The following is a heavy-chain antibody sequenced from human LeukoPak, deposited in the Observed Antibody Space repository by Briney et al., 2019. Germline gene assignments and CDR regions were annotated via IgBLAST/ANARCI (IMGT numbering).Heavy chain of an antibody. V-gene: IGHV3-30*18. J-gene: IGHJ4*02. Sequence: PGGSLRLSCAASGFTFSNYGMHWVRQAPGKGLEWVAFISYDGGNEYYADSVKGRFTISRDNSKNTLYLQMNTLRAEDTAVYYCAKDLPFKGIAAAEGLDYWGQGTLVTVSS. CDR1: GFTFSNYG. CDR2: ISYDGGNE. CDR3: AKDLPFKGIAAAEGLDY. D-gene: IGHD6-13*01.